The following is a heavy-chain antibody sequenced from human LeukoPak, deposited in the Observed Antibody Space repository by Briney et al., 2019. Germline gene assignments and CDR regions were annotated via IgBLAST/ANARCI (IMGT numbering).Heavy chain of an antibody. J-gene: IGHJ4*02. D-gene: IGHD3-22*01. CDR3: AKDSVYYDSSGYPDD. CDR2: ISYDGSNK. V-gene: IGHV3-30-3*01. CDR1: GFTFSSYA. Sequence: GGSLRLSCAASGFTFSSYAMHWVRQAPGKGLEWVAVISYDGSNKYYADSVKGRFTISRDNAKNSLYLQMNSLRAEDTALYYCAKDSVYYDSSGYPDDWGQGALVTVSS.